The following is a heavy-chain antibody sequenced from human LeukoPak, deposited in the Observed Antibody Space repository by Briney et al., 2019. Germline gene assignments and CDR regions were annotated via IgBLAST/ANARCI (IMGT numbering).Heavy chain of an antibody. CDR3: ARHGSTAIDY. CDR1: GGSVSSGSYY. V-gene: IGHV4-61*01. CDR2: IYYSGST. Sequence: SETLSLTCTVSGGSVSSGSYYWSWIRQPPGKGLEWIGYIYYSGSTNYNPSLKSRVTISVDTSKNQFSLKLSSVTAADTAVYYCARHGSTAIDYWGQGILVTVSS. J-gene: IGHJ4*02. D-gene: IGHD5/OR15-5a*01.